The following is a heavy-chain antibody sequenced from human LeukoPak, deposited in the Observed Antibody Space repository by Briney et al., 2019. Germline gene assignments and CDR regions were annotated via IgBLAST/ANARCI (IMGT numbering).Heavy chain of an antibody. CDR2: IKSKTDGETT. CDR3: TTADDIVATIRVG. D-gene: IGHD5-12*01. Sequence: PGGSLRLSCAASGFTFSNAWMSWVRQAPGKGLEWVGRIKSKTDGETTDYAAPVKGRFTISRDDSKNTLYLQMNSLKTEDTAVYYCTTADDIVATIRVGWGQGTLVTVSS. V-gene: IGHV3-15*01. CDR1: GFTFSNAW. J-gene: IGHJ4*02.